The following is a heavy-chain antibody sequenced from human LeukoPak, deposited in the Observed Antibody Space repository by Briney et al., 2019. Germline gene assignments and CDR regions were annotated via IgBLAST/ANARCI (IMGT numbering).Heavy chain of an antibody. CDR3: ARSEPYSSSWYDAFDI. CDR1: GGTFSSYA. V-gene: IGHV1-69*01. J-gene: IGHJ3*02. CDR2: IIPIFGTA. Sequence: SVKDSCKASGGTFSSYAISWVRQAPGQGLEWMGGIIPIFGTANYAQKFQGRVTITADESTSTAYMELSSLRSEDTAVYYCARSEPYSSSWYDAFDIWGQGTMVTVSS. D-gene: IGHD6-13*01.